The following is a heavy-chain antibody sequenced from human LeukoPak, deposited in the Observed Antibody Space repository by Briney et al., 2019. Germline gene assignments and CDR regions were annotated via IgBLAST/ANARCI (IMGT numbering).Heavy chain of an antibody. CDR1: GYTFTIYG. J-gene: IGHJ4*02. V-gene: IGHV1-18*01. CDR3: ARDSRFGELSY. Sequence: ASVKVSCTASGYTFTIYGISWVRQAPGQGRGWMGWISAYNGNTNYAQKLQGRVTMTTDTSTSTAYMELRSLRSDDTAVYYCARDSRFGELSYWGRGPLASVSS. CDR2: ISAYNGNT. D-gene: IGHD3-10*01.